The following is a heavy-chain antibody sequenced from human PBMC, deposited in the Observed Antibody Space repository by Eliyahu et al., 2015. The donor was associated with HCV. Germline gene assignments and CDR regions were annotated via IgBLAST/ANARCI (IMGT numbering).Heavy chain of an antibody. J-gene: IGHJ5*02. Sequence: QVQLQESGPGLVKPSETLSLTCTVSGGSISRYYWSWIRXPPGKGLEWVGYIHYSGSTHXNPSLKSRVTVSVDTSRNQFSLKLSSVTAADTAVYYCASGGGGIAVAGTGGWFDPWGQGTLVTVSS. CDR2: IHYSGST. D-gene: IGHD6-19*01. CDR3: ASGGGGIAVAGTGGWFDP. CDR1: GGSISRYY. V-gene: IGHV4-59*01.